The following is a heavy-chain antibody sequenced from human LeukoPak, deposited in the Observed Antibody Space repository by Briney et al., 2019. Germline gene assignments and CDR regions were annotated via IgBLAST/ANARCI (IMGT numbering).Heavy chain of an antibody. CDR1: GGSISDSGYY. CDR2: IYYTGNT. V-gene: IGHV4-39*01. D-gene: IGHD6-19*01. J-gene: IGHJ4*02. CDR3: ARLTSGWYVIY. Sequence: SETLSLTCTVSGGSISDSGYYWGWIGQPPGKGLEWIGSIYYTGNTYYNPSLNSRVTISVDTSKNQFSLKLSSVTDADTAIYYCARLTSGWYVIYWGQGTLVTVSS.